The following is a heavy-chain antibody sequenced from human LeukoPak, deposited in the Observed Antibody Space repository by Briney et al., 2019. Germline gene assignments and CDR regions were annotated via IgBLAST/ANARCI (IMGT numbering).Heavy chain of an antibody. CDR2: TYYRSKWYN. Sequence: SQTLSLTCAISGDGVSSNSAAWNWIRQSPSRGLEWLGKTYYRSKWYNEYAISVKSPRTINADTSKNQFSLQLNSVTPEDAAVYYCARELTGFDYWGQGTLVTVSS. D-gene: IGHD7-27*01. J-gene: IGHJ4*02. CDR3: ARELTGFDY. V-gene: IGHV6-1*01. CDR1: GDGVSSNSAA.